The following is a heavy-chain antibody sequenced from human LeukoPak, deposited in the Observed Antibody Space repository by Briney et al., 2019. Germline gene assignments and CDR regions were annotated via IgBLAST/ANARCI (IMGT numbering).Heavy chain of an antibody. V-gene: IGHV3-21*01. CDR2: ISSSSSYI. CDR1: GFTFSSYS. CDR3: ARDLPKDTAMGNFDY. D-gene: IGHD5-18*01. J-gene: IGHJ4*02. Sequence: PGGSLRLSCAASGFTFSSYSMNWVRQAPGKGLEWVSSISSSSSYIYYADSVKGRFTISRDNAKNSLYLQMNSLRAEDTAVYYCARDLPKDTAMGNFDYWGQGTLVTVSS.